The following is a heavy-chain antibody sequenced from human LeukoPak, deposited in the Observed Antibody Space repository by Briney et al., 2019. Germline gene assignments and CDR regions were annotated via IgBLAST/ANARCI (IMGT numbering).Heavy chain of an antibody. CDR1: GSTFSSYA. Sequence: AGGSLRLSCAASGSTFSSYAMSWVRQAPGKGLEWVSDITGSGGGTYYADSVKGRFTISRDNSKKTLCLQMNSLRAEDTAVYYCARGGFYYDGSVLNSWGQGTLVTVSS. J-gene: IGHJ4*02. CDR2: ITGSGGGT. D-gene: IGHD3-22*01. CDR3: ARGGFYYDGSVLNS. V-gene: IGHV3-23*01.